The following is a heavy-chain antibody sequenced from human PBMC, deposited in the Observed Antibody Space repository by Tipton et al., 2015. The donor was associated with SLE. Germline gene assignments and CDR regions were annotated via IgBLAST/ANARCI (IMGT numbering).Heavy chain of an antibody. CDR3: AKADGVVGGQVPYWYFDL. CDR2: ISYSGNT. V-gene: IGHV4-39*07. D-gene: IGHD1-26*01. Sequence: TLSLTCTVSGGSISRSSYYWGWIRRPPGRGLEWIGTISYSGNTYYNPSLKSRVTISVDRSKNQFSLKLSSVTAADTAVYYCAKADGVVGGQVPYWYFDLWGRGTLVTVSS. CDR1: GGSISRSSYY. J-gene: IGHJ2*01.